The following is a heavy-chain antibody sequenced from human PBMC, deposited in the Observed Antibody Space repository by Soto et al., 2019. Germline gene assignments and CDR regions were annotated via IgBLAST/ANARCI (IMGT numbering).Heavy chain of an antibody. D-gene: IGHD3-22*01. Sequence: PGGSLRLSCAASGFTFDDYAMHWVRQLPGKGLEWVSGISWNSGSAAYMDSVKGRFLISRDNAKKSLFLQMRSLRPEDTALYYCVKGLNYNFDNIGFHGWGQGTLDTVSS. CDR1: GFTFDDYA. CDR2: ISWNSGSA. CDR3: VKGLNYNFDNIGFHG. V-gene: IGHV3-9*01. J-gene: IGHJ4*02.